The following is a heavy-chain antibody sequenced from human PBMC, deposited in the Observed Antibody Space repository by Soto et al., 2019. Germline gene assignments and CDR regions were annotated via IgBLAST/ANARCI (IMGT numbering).Heavy chain of an antibody. Sequence: GGSLRLSCAASGFTFSSYAVSWVRQAPGKGLDWVSAISGSGGSTYYADSVKGRFTISRDNSKNTLYLQMNSLRAEDTAVYYCAKDVQYYYGSGERASAFDIWGQGTMVTVSS. CDR1: GFTFSSYA. CDR2: ISGSGGST. J-gene: IGHJ3*02. CDR3: AKDVQYYYGSGERASAFDI. D-gene: IGHD3-10*01. V-gene: IGHV3-23*01.